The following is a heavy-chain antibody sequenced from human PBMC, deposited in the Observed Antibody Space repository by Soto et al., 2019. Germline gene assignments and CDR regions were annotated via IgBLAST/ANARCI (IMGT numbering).Heavy chain of an antibody. CDR3: ARGDRGAFDI. V-gene: IGHV3-74*01. D-gene: IGHD1-26*01. J-gene: IGHJ3*02. CDR2: IHSDGSST. CDR1: GFPFSYYW. Sequence: EVQLVESGGGLVQPGESLRLSSAASGFPFSYYWMHWVRQAPGKGLVWFSRIHSDGSSTTYADSVKGRLTISRDNARNRVYLQMNSLRVEDKAVYYFARGDRGAFDIWGQGTVVTVSS.